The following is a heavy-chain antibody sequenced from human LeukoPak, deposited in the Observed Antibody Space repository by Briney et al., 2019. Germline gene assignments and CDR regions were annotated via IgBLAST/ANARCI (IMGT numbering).Heavy chain of an antibody. CDR1: GYTFTGYY. CDR2: INPNSGGT. CDR3: ARDCSGGSCYSH. Sequence: GASVKVSCKASGYTFTGYYMHWVRQAPGRGLEWMGRINPNSGGTNYAQKFQGRVTMTRDTSISTAYMELSRLRSDDTAVYYCARDCSGGSCYSHWGQGTLVTVSS. V-gene: IGHV1-2*06. J-gene: IGHJ4*02. D-gene: IGHD2-15*01.